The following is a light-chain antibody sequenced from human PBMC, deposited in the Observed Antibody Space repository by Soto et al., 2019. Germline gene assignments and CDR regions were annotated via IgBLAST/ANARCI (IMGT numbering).Light chain of an antibody. Sequence: DIQMTQSPSSLSASVGDRVTITCQASQDISNYLNWYQQKPGKAPKILIYDVSVLEAGVPSRFSGGGSGTHFTLTISSLQPEDAATYYCQQFDNLPLTFAGGTKVEIK. J-gene: IGKJ4*01. CDR1: QDISNY. V-gene: IGKV1-33*01. CDR3: QQFDNLPLT. CDR2: DVS.